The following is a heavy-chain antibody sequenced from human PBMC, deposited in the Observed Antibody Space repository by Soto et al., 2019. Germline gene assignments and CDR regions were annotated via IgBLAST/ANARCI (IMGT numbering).Heavy chain of an antibody. V-gene: IGHV2-5*02. CDR3: AHRILRTVFGLVTTTAIYFDF. J-gene: IGHJ4*02. D-gene: IGHD3-3*01. CDR1: GFSLPTSGGG. Sequence: QITLNESGPTVVKPAETLTLTCTFSGFSLPTSGGGVAWIRQSPGKAPEWLALIYWDDDKRYSASLKSRLTITKDTSKNQVVLTMASVDPADTATYYCAHRILRTVFGLVTTTAIYFDFWGQGTPVVVSS. CDR2: IYWDDDK.